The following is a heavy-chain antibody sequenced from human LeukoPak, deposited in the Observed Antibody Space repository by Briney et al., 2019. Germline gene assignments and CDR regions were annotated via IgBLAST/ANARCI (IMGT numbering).Heavy chain of an antibody. CDR3: ARQIAYYYDSSGYYTTDY. V-gene: IGHV3-33*01. D-gene: IGHD3-22*01. CDR2: IYYDGSDK. CDR1: GFTFSSYG. J-gene: IGHJ4*02. Sequence: GGSLRLSCAASGFTFSSYGMHWVRQAPGKGLEWVAIIYYDGSDKCYADSVKGRFTISRDNSKDTLYLQMNSLRAEDTAVYYCARQIAYYYDSSGYYTTDYWGQGTLVTVSS.